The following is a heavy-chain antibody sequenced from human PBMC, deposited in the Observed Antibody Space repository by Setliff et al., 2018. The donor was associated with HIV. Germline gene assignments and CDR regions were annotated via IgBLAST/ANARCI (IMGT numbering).Heavy chain of an antibody. CDR2: IYYSGST. J-gene: IGHJ4*02. CDR3: ARRGLQALAGGFDY. D-gene: IGHD6-19*01. V-gene: IGHV4-59*08. CDR1: GGSISSHY. Sequence: SSETLSLTCTVSGGSISSHYWSWIRQPPGKGLEWIGYIYYSGSTNYNPSLKSRVTRSVDTPKNQFSLKLRSVTAADTAVYYCARRGLQALAGGFDYWGQGTLVTVSS.